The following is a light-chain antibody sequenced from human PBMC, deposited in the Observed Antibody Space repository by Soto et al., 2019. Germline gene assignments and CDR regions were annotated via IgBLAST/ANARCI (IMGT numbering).Light chain of an antibody. J-gene: IGLJ1*01. CDR2: EVS. Sequence: QSGLTQPPSASGSPGQSVTIPCIGTSSDVGAYNYVSWYQQHPGKVTKLMIYEVSNRPSGVSYRLSGSKSGNTASLTISGLQAEDEAYYFCSSYSISTAYLFGTGTKVTVL. CDR1: SSDVGAYNY. CDR3: SSYSISTAYL. V-gene: IGLV2-14*01.